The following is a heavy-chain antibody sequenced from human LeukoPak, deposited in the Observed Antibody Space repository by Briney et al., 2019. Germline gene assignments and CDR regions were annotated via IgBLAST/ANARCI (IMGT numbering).Heavy chain of an antibody. Sequence: PGGSLRLSCAASGFTFSDYWMHWVRQAPGKGLVWVSRIKSDGSSTSYADSVKGRFTITRDSAKNTLYLQMNSLRAEDTAGYYCARGTGNYYGYWGQGTLVTVSS. D-gene: IGHD3/OR15-3a*01. CDR2: IKSDGSST. V-gene: IGHV3-74*01. CDR1: GFTFSDYW. CDR3: ARGTGNYYGY. J-gene: IGHJ4*02.